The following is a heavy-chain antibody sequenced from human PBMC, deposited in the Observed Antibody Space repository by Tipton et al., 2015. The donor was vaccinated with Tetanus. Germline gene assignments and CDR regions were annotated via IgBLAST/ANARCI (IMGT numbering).Heavy chain of an antibody. J-gene: IGHJ3*01. CDR2: ISHSGSS. CDR1: GGSFSLYY. V-gene: IGHV4-34*01. Sequence: TLSLTCTVSGGSFSLYYWNWVRQSPGKGLEWIGEISHSGSSSYSPSLKSRVTISVDTSKNQFSLRLRSVAAADTAVYYCARGGRDAYNNPLGAFDVWVRGTTVTVSS. D-gene: IGHD5-24*01. CDR3: ARGGRDAYNNPLGAFDV.